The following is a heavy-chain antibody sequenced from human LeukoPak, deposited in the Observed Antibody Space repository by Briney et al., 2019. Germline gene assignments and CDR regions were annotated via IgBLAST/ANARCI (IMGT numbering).Heavy chain of an antibody. J-gene: IGHJ4*02. V-gene: IGHV4-59*02. CDR2: VYHSGNT. D-gene: IGHD2-21*01. Sequence: SETLSLTCSVSGHSVSSYYWIWIRQPPGKGLEWIGYVYHSGNTNYNPSLSSRVTISLDTSKNQFSLKLTSVTAADTAVYYCARARLAMSDVFDSWGQGTLVTVSS. CDR3: ARARLAMSDVFDS. CDR1: GHSVSSYY.